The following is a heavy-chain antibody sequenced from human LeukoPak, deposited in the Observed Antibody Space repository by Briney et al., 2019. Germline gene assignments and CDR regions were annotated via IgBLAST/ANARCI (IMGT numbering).Heavy chain of an antibody. CDR3: ASGRDGYNDYYYYYMDV. V-gene: IGHV4-59*01. Sequence: PSETLSLTCTVSGGSISSYYWSWIRQPPGKGLEWIGYIYYSGSTNYNPSLKSRVTISVDTSKNQFSLKLSSVTAADTAVYYCASGRDGYNDYYYYYMDVWGKGTTVTVSS. CDR2: IYYSGST. D-gene: IGHD5-24*01. J-gene: IGHJ6*03. CDR1: GGSISSYY.